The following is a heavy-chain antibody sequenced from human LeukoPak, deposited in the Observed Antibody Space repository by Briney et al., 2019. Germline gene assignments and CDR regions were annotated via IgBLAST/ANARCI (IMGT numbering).Heavy chain of an antibody. CDR3: AKDRSVCSVDICQGDAFDI. J-gene: IGHJ3*02. CDR2: LSDDGSNK. CDR1: RFTFSYFA. D-gene: IGHD2-15*01. Sequence: PGGSLRLSCAASRFTFSYFAMRWVRQAAGKGLEWGAVLSDDGSNKFYADSVKGRFTISRDNSKNTLYLQMNSLRVEDTAVYYCAKDRSVCSVDICQGDAFDIWGQGTMVSVSS. V-gene: IGHV3-30*18.